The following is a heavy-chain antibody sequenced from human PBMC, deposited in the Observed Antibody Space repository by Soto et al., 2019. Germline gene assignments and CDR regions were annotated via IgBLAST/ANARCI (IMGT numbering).Heavy chain of an antibody. CDR2: IYYSGST. CDR3: ARNTVTTPMDV. Sequence: PSETLSLTCTVSGGSVSSGSYYWSWIRQPPGKGLGWIGYIYYSGSTKYNPSLKSRVTISVDTSKNQFSLKLSSVTAADMAVYYCARNTVTTPMDVWGKGTTVTVS. J-gene: IGHJ6*03. V-gene: IGHV4-61*01. D-gene: IGHD4-17*01. CDR1: GGSVSSGSYY.